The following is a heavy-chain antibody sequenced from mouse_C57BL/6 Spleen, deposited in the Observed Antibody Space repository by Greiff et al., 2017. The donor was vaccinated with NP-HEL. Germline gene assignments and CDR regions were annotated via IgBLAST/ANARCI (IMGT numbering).Heavy chain of an antibody. CDR1: GYAFTNYL. V-gene: IGHV1-54*01. J-gene: IGHJ4*01. CDR2: INPGSGGT. Sequence: QVQLKESGAELVRPGTSVKVSCKASGYAFTNYLIEWVKQRPGQGLEWIGVINPGSGGTNYNEKFKGKATLTADKSSSTAYMQLSSLTSEDSAVYFCARDSYAMDYWGQGTSVTVSS. CDR3: ARDSYAMDY.